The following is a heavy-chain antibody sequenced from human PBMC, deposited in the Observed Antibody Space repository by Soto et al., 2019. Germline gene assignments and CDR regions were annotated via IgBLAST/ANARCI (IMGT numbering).Heavy chain of an antibody. CDR3: ASAVAAAPPSRYGMDV. V-gene: IGHV4-34*01. Sequence: PSGALSVTCAVDSGSLSGYYWSCIRQPPGKGLEWIGEINHSGSTNYNPSLKSRVTISVDTSKNQFSLKLSSVTAADTAVYYCASAVAAAPPSRYGMDVWGQGTTVT. D-gene: IGHD6-13*01. CDR2: INHSGST. CDR1: SGSLSGYY. J-gene: IGHJ6*02.